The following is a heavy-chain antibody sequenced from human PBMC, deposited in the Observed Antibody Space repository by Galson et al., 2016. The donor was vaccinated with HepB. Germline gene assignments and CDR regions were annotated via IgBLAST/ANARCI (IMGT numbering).Heavy chain of an antibody. V-gene: IGHV1-3*01. D-gene: IGHD1-26*01. J-gene: IGHJ4*02. CDR3: AREGNYYTLDY. CDR2: IIPGNGDT. CDR1: AYTFTNYA. Sequence: SCKASAYTFTNYAIHWVRQAPGQGLDWMGWIIPGNGDTKYSQTFQGRVTITRDTSANTAYMELSSLRSEDTAVYYCAREGNYYTLDYWGQGTLVTVSS.